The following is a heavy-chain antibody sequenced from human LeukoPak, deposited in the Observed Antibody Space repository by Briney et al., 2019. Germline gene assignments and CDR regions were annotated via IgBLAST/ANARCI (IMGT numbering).Heavy chain of an antibody. D-gene: IGHD3-10*01. V-gene: IGHV4-4*07. CDR3: ARGGNGSGRSYYYYYYMDV. CDR1: GGSISSYY. J-gene: IGHJ6*03. Sequence: SETLSLTCTVSGGSISSYYWSWIRQPAGKGLEWIGRIYTSGSTNYNPSLKSRVTMSVDTSKNQFSLKLSSVTAADTAVYYCARGGNGSGRSYYYYYYMDVWGKGTTVTVSS. CDR2: IYTSGST.